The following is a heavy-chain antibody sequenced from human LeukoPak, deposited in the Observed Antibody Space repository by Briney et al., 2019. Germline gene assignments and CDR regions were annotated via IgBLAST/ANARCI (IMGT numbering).Heavy chain of an antibody. CDR3: ARDGYSSSSGSNYYYYGMDV. D-gene: IGHD6-6*01. V-gene: IGHV3-66*01. CDR2: IYSGGST. J-gene: IGHJ6*02. CDR1: GFTVSSNY. Sequence: PGGSLRLSCAASGFTVSSNYMSWVRQAPGKGLEWVSVIYSGGSTYYADSVKGRFTISRDNSKSTLYLQMNSLRAEDTAVYYCARDGYSSSSGSNYYYYGMDVWGQGTTVTVSS.